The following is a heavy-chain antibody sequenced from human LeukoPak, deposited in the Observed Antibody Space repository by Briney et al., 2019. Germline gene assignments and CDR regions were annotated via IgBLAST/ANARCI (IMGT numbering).Heavy chain of an antibody. CDR2: IDPSGGST. D-gene: IGHD3-10*01. CDR3: ARDKDVSGSYYIGY. Sequence: ASVKVSCKASGYSFTTYFMQWVRQAPGQRLEWMGIIDPSGGSTSYAQKFQGRVTMTRDTSTSTVYMELNSLRSEDTAVYYCARDKDVSGSYYIGYWGQGTLVTVSS. V-gene: IGHV1-46*01. CDR1: GYSFTTYF. J-gene: IGHJ4*02.